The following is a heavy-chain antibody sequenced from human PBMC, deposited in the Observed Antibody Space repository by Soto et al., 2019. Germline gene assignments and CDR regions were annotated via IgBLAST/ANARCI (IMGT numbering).Heavy chain of an antibody. CDR1: GFSFEDYG. J-gene: IGHJ4*02. D-gene: IGHD3-9*01. CDR3: ARASPRGRYFDWLIFPLGH. V-gene: IGHV3-20*04. Sequence: GGSLRLSCAASGFSFEDYGMSWVRQVPGKRLEWVAGINWNGRTKDYVDSVKGRFTISRDTAKSSVYLQMNSLRAEDTALYFCARASPRGRYFDWLIFPLGHWGQGTLVTVSS. CDR2: INWNGRTK.